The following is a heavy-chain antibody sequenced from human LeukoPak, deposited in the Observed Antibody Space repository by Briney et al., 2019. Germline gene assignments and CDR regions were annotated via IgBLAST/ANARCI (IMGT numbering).Heavy chain of an antibody. Sequence: PGGSLRLSCAASGFTFNDYYMSWIRQTPGKGLEWVSYISSSGTTIYYADSVKGRFTISRDNSKNTLYLQMNSLRAEDTAVYYCAKDRVLYDSSGYYFDYWGQGTLVTVSS. CDR2: ISSSGTTI. D-gene: IGHD3-22*01. V-gene: IGHV3-11*01. J-gene: IGHJ4*02. CDR1: GFTFNDYY. CDR3: AKDRVLYDSSGYYFDY.